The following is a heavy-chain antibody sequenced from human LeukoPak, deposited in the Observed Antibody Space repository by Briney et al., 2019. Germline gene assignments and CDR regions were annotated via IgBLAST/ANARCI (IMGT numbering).Heavy chain of an antibody. Sequence: ASVKVSCKASGYTFTSYAMNWVRQAPGQGLEWMGWINTNTGNPTYAQGFTGRFVFSLDTSVSTVYLQISSLKAEDTAVYYCARGVVATIGDWFDPWGQGTLVTVSS. CDR2: INTNTGNP. CDR1: GYTFTSYA. V-gene: IGHV7-4-1*02. D-gene: IGHD5-12*01. J-gene: IGHJ5*02. CDR3: ARGVVATIGDWFDP.